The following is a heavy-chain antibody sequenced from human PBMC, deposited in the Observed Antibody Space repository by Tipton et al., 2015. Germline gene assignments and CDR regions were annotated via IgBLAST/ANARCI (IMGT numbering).Heavy chain of an antibody. CDR3: AGGAYTYNWFDP. J-gene: IGHJ5*02. D-gene: IGHD2-2*02. CDR1: GGSMSSYS. V-gene: IGHV4-59*01. CDR2: ISDSGTT. Sequence: TLSLTCTVAGGSMSSYSWSWIRQSPGKGLEWIGYISDSGTTNYNPSLKSRVAISVDTSKNQFSLTLKSVTAADTAVYYCAGGAYTYNWFDPWGQGTLVTVSS.